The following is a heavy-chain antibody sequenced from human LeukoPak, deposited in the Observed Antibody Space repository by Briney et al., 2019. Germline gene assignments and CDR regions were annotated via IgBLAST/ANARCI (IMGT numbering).Heavy chain of an antibody. J-gene: IGHJ6*03. Sequence: ASVKVSCKASGYTFTSFAMNWVRQAPGQGLEWIGWINTNTGNPTYAQGFTGRFVFSLDTSVSTAYLQISSLKAEDTAVYYCARGLSPGYSSSWYSYYYYMDVWGKGTTVTVSS. V-gene: IGHV7-4-1*02. CDR1: GYTFTSFA. D-gene: IGHD6-13*01. CDR3: ARGLSPGYSSSWYSYYYYMDV. CDR2: INTNTGNP.